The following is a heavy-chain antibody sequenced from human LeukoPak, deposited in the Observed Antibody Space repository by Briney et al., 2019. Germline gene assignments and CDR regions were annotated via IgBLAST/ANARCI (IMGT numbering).Heavy chain of an antibody. D-gene: IGHD2-21*02. V-gene: IGHV1-18*01. J-gene: IGHJ6*03. CDR3: ARSAPRNKHIVVVTANVYYYYMDV. CDR2: SNAYNGNT. Sequence: GASVTVSFTASGYTFTSYGIRWVRQAPGQGLEWMGWSNAYNGNTNYAQKLQGRVTMTTDTSTSTAYMELRSLRSDDTAVYYCARSAPRNKHIVVVTANVYYYYMDVWGKGTTVTVSS. CDR1: GYTFTSYG.